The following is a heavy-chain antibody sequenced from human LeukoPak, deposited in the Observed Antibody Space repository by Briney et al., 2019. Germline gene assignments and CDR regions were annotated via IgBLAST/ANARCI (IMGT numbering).Heavy chain of an antibody. CDR2: ISSSGSTI. CDR1: GFTFSTYE. Sequence: GGSLRLPCAASGFTFSTYEMNWVRQAPGKGLEWISYISSSGSTIYYADSVKGRFTISRNNAKNSLYLQMNSLRAEDTAVYYCARDASGARGFYFFDYWGQGTLVTVPS. V-gene: IGHV3-48*03. CDR3: ARDASGARGFYFFDY. J-gene: IGHJ4*02. D-gene: IGHD6-25*01.